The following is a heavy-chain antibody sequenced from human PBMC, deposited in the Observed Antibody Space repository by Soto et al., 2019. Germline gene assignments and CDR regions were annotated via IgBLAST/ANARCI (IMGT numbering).Heavy chain of an antibody. CDR3: ARDRDRAWFDP. CDR1: GGSISSGDYY. CDR2: IYYSGST. V-gene: IGHV4-30-4*01. Sequence: SETLSLTCTVSGGSISSGDYYWSWIRQPPGKGLEWIGYIYYSGSTYYNPSLKSRVTISVDTSKNQFSLKLSSVTAADTAVYYCARDRDRAWFDPWGQGTLVTVSS. J-gene: IGHJ5*02. D-gene: IGHD3-10*01.